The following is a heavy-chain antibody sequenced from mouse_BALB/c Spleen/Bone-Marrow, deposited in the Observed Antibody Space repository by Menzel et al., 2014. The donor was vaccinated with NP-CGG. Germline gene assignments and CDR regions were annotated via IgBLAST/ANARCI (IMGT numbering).Heavy chain of an antibody. J-gene: IGHJ3*01. CDR1: GFTFSDYY. V-gene: IGHV5-4*02. CDR3: AREDDDGSWFAY. Sequence: EVKLMESGGGLVKPGGSLKLSCAATGFTFSDYYMYWVRQTPEKRLEWVATISDGGSYTYYPDSVKGRFIISRDNAKNNLYLQMSSLKSEDTAMYYCAREDDDGSWFAYWGQGTLVTVSA. CDR2: ISDGGSYT. D-gene: IGHD2-12*01.